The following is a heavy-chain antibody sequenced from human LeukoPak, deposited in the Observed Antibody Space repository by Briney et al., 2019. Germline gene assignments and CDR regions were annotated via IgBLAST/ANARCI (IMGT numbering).Heavy chain of an antibody. CDR2: ISSSSSYI. V-gene: IGHV3-21*04. J-gene: IGHJ4*02. Sequence: GGSLRLSCAASGFTFSSYSMNWVRQAPGKGLEWVSSISSSSSYIYYADSVKGRFTISRDNAKNSLYLQMNSLRAEDTAVYYCAKEHDYGVGYFDYWGQGTLVTVSS. CDR1: GFTFSSYS. D-gene: IGHD4-17*01. CDR3: AKEHDYGVGYFDY.